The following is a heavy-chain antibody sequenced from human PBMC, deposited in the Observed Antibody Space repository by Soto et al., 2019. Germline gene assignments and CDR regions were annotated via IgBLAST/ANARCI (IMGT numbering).Heavy chain of an antibody. Sequence: QVTLKESGPVLVKPTETLTLTCTVSGFSLSNARMGVSWIRQPPGKALEWLAHIFSNDEKSYSTPLKSRLTISKDTSKSQVVLTITELDPVDTVTYYCARLPQKYYYYSSGYSAFAIWGQGTMVTVS. CDR1: GFSLSNARMG. V-gene: IGHV2-26*01. CDR3: ARLPQKYYYYSSGYSAFAI. D-gene: IGHD3-22*01. CDR2: IFSNDEK. J-gene: IGHJ3*02.